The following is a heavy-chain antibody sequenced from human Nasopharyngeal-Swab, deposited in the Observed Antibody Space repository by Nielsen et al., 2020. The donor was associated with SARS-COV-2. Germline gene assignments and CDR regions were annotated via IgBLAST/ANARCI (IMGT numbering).Heavy chain of an antibody. CDR2: IDPSDSYT. J-gene: IGHJ4*02. CDR3: ARLTYYYGSGKYTSGFDD. Sequence: VRQMLVKGLEWMGRIDPSDSYTNYSPSFQGHITISTDKSISTAYLQWSSLKASDTAMYYCARLTYYYGSGKYTSGFDDWGQGTLVTVSS. D-gene: IGHD3-10*01. V-gene: IGHV5-10-1*01.